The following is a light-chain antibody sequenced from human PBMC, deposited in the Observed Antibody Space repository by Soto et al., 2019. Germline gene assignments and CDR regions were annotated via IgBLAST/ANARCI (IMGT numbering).Light chain of an antibody. V-gene: IGKV3-11*01. Sequence: ETVLTQSPAPLSLSPGERATLSCRASENVDIYLAWYQQKPGQAPRLLIYDTSNRATGIPARFSGSGSGTDFTLTISSLEPEDFAVYYCQQRRNWPPLTFGGGTKVEIK. CDR2: DTS. CDR1: ENVDIY. J-gene: IGKJ4*01. CDR3: QQRRNWPPLT.